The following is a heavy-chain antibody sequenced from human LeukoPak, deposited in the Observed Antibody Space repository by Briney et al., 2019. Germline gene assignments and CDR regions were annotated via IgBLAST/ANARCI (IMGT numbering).Heavy chain of an antibody. D-gene: IGHD6-19*01. CDR1: GFTFSSYC. CDR2: IRNDGSKK. J-gene: IGHJ4*02. Sequence: GGSLRLSCAASGFTFSSYCMNWVRQAPGKGLEWVANIRNDGSKKYYADSVKGRFTISRDNAKNSLYLQMNSLRAEDTAVYYCTRDLLAGGVDYWGQGTLVTVSS. V-gene: IGHV3-7*01. CDR3: TRDLLAGGVDY.